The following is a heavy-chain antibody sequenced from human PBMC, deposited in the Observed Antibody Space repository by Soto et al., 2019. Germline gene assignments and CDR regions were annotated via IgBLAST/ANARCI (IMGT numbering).Heavy chain of an antibody. CDR3: AHTGIHYYDSSGWFDY. CDR1: GFSLSTSGVG. V-gene: IGHV2-5*02. CDR2: IYWDDDK. D-gene: IGHD3-22*01. J-gene: IGHJ4*02. Sequence: SGPTLVNPTQTLTLTCTFSGFSLSTSGVGVGWIRQPPGKALEWLALIYWDDDKRYSPSLKSRLTITKDTSKNQVVLTMTNMDPVDTATYYCAHTGIHYYDSSGWFDYWGQGTLVTVSS.